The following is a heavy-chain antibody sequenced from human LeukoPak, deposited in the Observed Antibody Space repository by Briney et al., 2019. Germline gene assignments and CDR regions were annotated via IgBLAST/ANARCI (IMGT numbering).Heavy chain of an antibody. CDR3: AKQYAQIAFDI. CDR1: GFTFSSYW. V-gene: IGHV3-30*18. J-gene: IGHJ3*02. D-gene: IGHD2-2*01. CDR2: ISYDGSNK. Sequence: GGSLRLSCAASGFTFSSYWMSWVRQAPGKGLEWVAVISYDGSNKYYADSVKGRFTISRDNSKNTLYLQMNSLRAEDTAVYYCAKQYAQIAFDIWGQGTMVTVSS.